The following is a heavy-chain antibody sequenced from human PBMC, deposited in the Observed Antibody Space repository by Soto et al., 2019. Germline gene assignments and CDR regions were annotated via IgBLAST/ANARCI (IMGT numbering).Heavy chain of an antibody. Sequence: EVQLLESGGGLVKPGGSLRLSCAASGFAFSTSAMAWVRRPPGKGLQWVSAITVAGGGTYYADSVKGRFTISRDNSKNTLYLQMNSLSADDTALYSCAKWPPSPKMGVTTHWGQGTLVSVSS. D-gene: IGHD1-26*01. V-gene: IGHV3-23*01. J-gene: IGHJ4*02. CDR2: ITVAGGGT. CDR1: GFAFSTSA. CDR3: AKWPPSPKMGVTTH.